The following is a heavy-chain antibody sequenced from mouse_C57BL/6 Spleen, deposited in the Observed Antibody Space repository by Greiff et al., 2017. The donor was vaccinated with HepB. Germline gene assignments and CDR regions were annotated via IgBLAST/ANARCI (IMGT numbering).Heavy chain of an antibody. D-gene: IGHD3-1*01. CDR2: IHPNSGST. V-gene: IGHV1-64*01. J-gene: IGHJ4*01. Sequence: QVQLQQPGAELVKPGASVKLSCKASGYTFTSYWMHWVKQRPGQGLEWIGMIHPNSGSTNYNEKFKSKATLTVDKSSSTAYRQLSSLTSEDSAVYYCARGGLAHAMDYWGQGTSVTVSS. CDR1: GYTFTSYW. CDR3: ARGGLAHAMDY.